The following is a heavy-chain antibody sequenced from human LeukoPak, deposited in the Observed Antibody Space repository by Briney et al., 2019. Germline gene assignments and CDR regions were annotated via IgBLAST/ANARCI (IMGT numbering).Heavy chain of an antibody. CDR3: ARGRSSGWYGDAFDI. CDR2: INHSGST. D-gene: IGHD6-19*01. V-gene: IGHV4-34*01. J-gene: IGHJ3*02. Sequence: SETLSLTCAVYGGSFSGYYWSWIRQPPGKGLEWIGEINHSGSTNYNPSLKSRVTISVDTSKNQFSLKLSSVTAADTAVYYCARGRSSGWYGDAFDIWGQGTMVTVSS. CDR1: GGSFSGYY.